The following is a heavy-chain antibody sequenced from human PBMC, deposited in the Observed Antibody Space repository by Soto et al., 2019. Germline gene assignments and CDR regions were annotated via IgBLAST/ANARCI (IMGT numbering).Heavy chain of an antibody. CDR1: GFTFSNYW. Sequence: PGGSLRLSCAASGFTFSNYWMHWVRQAPGKGLMWVSRINTDGSTTTYAGSVKGRFTISRDSAKNTLYLQMNSLRAEDTAVYHCARGRQGAFDIWGQGTMVT. CDR3: ARGRQGAFDI. J-gene: IGHJ3*02. V-gene: IGHV3-74*01. CDR2: INTDGSTT.